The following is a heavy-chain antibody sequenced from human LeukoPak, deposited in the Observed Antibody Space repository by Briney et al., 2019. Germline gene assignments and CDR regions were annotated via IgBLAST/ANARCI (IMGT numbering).Heavy chain of an antibody. J-gene: IGHJ6*02. CDR1: GGSISSGGYS. Sequence: SETLSLTCAVSGGSISSGGYSWSWIRQPPGKGLEWIGYIYHSGSTYYNPSLKSRVTISVDTSKNQFSLKLSSVTAADTAVYYCARQWVTLPGFSYYYGMDVWGQGTTVTVSS. V-gene: IGHV4-30-2*01. CDR2: IYHSGST. D-gene: IGHD2-21*02. CDR3: ARQWVTLPGFSYYYGMDV.